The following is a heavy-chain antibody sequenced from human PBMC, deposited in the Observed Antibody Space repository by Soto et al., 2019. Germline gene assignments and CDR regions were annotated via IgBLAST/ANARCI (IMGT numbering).Heavy chain of an antibody. J-gene: IGHJ4*02. V-gene: IGHV3-33*01. CDR2: IWYDGSNK. CDR3: ARRGTIMTTLDY. D-gene: IGHD4-17*01. CDR1: GFTFSSYG. Sequence: PGGSLRLSCAASGFTFSSYGMHWVRQAPGKGLEWVAVIWYDGSNKYYADSVKGRFTISRDNSKNTLYLQMNSLRAEDTAVYYCARRGTIMTTLDYWGQGTLVTVS.